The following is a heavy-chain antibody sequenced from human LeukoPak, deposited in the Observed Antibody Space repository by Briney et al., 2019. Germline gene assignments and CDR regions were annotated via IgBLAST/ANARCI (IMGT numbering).Heavy chain of an antibody. CDR2: IYYSGST. Sequence: SETLSLTCTVSGGSISSSSYYWGWIRQPPGKGLEWIGSIYYSGSTYYNPSLKSRVTISVDTSKNQFSLKLSSVAAADTAVYYCARADHITMVRGVIISGFDYWGQGTLVTVSS. J-gene: IGHJ4*02. CDR1: GGSISSSSYY. CDR3: ARADHITMVRGVIISGFDY. V-gene: IGHV4-39*07. D-gene: IGHD3-10*01.